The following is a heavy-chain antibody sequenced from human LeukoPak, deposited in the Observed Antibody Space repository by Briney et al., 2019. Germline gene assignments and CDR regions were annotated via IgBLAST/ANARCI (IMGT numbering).Heavy chain of an antibody. J-gene: IGHJ4*02. CDR2: FYYSGVT. CDR3: ARDSPQGAGTGDY. Sequence: NPSETLSLTCTISGDSINSYHWSWLRQPPGSKLEWIGYFYYSGVTNYNPSLKSRVTMSLDTSKKQFSLKLISVTAADTAVYYCARDSPQGAGTGDYWGQGTLVTVSS. D-gene: IGHD6-19*01. CDR1: GDSINSYH. V-gene: IGHV4-59*08.